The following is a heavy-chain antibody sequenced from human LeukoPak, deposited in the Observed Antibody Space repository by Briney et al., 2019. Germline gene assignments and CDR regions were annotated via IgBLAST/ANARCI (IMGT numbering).Heavy chain of an antibody. Sequence: GGSLRLSCAASGVTFSSYWMHWVRQAPGKGLVWVSRINTDGSNTGYADSVKGRFTISRDNAKNTVYLQINSLRAEDTALYYCARAMLDSSGRDYWGQGTLVTVSS. CDR2: INTDGSNT. CDR3: ARAMLDSSGRDY. V-gene: IGHV3-74*01. CDR1: GVTFSSYW. J-gene: IGHJ4*02. D-gene: IGHD6-19*01.